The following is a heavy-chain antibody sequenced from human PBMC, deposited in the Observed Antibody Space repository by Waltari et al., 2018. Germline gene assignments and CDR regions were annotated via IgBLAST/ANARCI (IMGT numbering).Heavy chain of an antibody. CDR3: AKEIRPNDY. V-gene: IGHV3-23*01. J-gene: IGHJ4*02. CDR2: ISISGGKM. Sequence: EVQLLESGGGLVQPGGSLRLSCVVSGLPFSPSAMSWVRQAPGKGLEWVSSISISGGKMYYGDSVRGRFTISRDNSKNALYLQMNSLRAEDTAVYYCAKEIRPNDYWGQGTLVTVSS. CDR1: GLPFSPSA.